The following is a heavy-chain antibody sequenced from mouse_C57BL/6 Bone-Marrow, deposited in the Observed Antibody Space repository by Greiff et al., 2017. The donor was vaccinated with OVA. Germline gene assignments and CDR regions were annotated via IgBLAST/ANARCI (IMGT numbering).Heavy chain of an antibody. Sequence: VQLQQPGAELVKPGASVKLSCKASGYTFTSYWMPWVNQRPGQGLEWIGMIHPNSGSTNYNEKFKSKATLTVYNASSTAYMQLSSLTSEDSAVYYCARWAAQSYYFDYWGQGTTLTVSS. V-gene: IGHV1-64*01. CDR1: GYTFTSYW. J-gene: IGHJ2*01. CDR3: ARWAAQSYYFDY. D-gene: IGHD3-2*02. CDR2: IHPNSGST.